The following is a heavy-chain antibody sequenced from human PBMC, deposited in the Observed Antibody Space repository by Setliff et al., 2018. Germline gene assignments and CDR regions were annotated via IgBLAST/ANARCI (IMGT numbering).Heavy chain of an antibody. CDR2: INPGGGSA. Sequence: ASVKVSCKATGYTLSRHYMHWVRQAPGQGLEWMGIINPGGGSASIVEKFQGRVTMTSDTSTSTVYLDLSGLTSEDTAVYYCGRAGVAAADRKGLLDHWGLGTLVTVSS. CDR3: GRAGVAAADRKGLLDH. CDR1: GYTLSRHY. D-gene: IGHD6-13*01. J-gene: IGHJ4*02. V-gene: IGHV1-46*01.